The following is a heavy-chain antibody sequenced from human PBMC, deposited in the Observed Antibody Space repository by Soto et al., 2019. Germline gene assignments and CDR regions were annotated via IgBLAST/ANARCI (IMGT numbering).Heavy chain of an antibody. CDR2: ISSDSSTI. D-gene: IGHD4-17*01. J-gene: IGHJ4*02. Sequence: GGSLRLSCAASGFTFRTFGMNWVRQALGKRPEWVSYISSDSSTINYADSVKGRFTISRDNAKNSLYLQMNSLRADDTAVYYCARGNYGGFDYWGQGTLVTVSS. CDR3: ARGNYGGFDY. V-gene: IGHV3-48*01. CDR1: GFTFRTFG.